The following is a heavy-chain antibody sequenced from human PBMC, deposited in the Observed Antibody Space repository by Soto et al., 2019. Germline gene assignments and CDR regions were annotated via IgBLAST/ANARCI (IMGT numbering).Heavy chain of an antibody. D-gene: IGHD5-12*01. Sequence: GGSLRLSCAASGFTFSSYDMHWVRQATGKGLEWVSAIGTAGDTYYPGSVKDRFTISRENAKNSLYLQMNSLRAGDTAVYYCARVRSGYDPFSYYYYYYMDVWGKGTTVTVSS. CDR3: ARVRSGYDPFSYYYYYYMDV. CDR2: IGTAGDT. CDR1: GFTFSSYD. J-gene: IGHJ6*03. V-gene: IGHV3-13*01.